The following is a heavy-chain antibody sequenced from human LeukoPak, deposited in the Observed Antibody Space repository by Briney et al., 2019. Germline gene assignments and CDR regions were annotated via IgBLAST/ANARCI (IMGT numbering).Heavy chain of an antibody. Sequence: PGGSLRLSCAASGFTFGSYWMNWVRQAPGKGLEWVANIKQYGNERYYVDSAKGRFTISRDNAKNSLFLQMNSLRAEDTAVYYCVRGGSRLIGAFDIWGRGTMVTVSS. V-gene: IGHV3-7*01. CDR3: VRGGSRLIGAFDI. CDR1: GFTFGSYW. CDR2: IKQYGNER. D-gene: IGHD1-26*01. J-gene: IGHJ3*02.